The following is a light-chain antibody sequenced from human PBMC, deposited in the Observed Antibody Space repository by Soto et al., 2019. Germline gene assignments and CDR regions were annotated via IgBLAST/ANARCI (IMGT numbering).Light chain of an antibody. J-gene: IGLJ2*01. V-gene: IGLV2-23*01. CDR2: EGT. Sequence: QSALTQPASVSASPGQSITISCTGNSSNVGTYDLVSWYQHHPDKAPKLIIYEGTKRPSGISSRFSGSKSGNTASLTISGLQAEDDADYYCCSFAVGAALVFGGGTKLTVL. CDR3: CSFAVGAALV. CDR1: SSNVGTYDL.